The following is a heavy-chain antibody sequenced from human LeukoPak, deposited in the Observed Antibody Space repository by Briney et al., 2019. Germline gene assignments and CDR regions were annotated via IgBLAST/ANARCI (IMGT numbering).Heavy chain of an antibody. J-gene: IGHJ4*02. CDR3: ARDLSSTANWELDY. Sequence: ASVKVSCKASGYTFIHYFMHWVRQAPRQGPEWMGRVNSNSGDTEYAQNFQGRVTMTRDTTITTVYMELISLTSDDTAVYYCARDLSSTANWELDYWGQGTLVTVSS. V-gene: IGHV1-2*06. CDR2: VNSNSGDT. CDR1: GYTFIHYF. D-gene: IGHD7-27*01.